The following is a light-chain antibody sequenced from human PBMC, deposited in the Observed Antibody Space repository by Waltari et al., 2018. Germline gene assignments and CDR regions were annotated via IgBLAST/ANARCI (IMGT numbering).Light chain of an antibody. CDR2: YDS. Sequence: SYVLTQPPSVSVAPGKTARITCGGNNIGSKSVHWYQQKPGQAPVLVIYYDSDRPSGIPERFSGSNSGNTATLTISRVEAGDEADYYCQVWDSSSLRVFGGGTMLTVL. CDR1: NIGSKS. J-gene: IGLJ3*02. CDR3: QVWDSSSLRV. V-gene: IGLV3-21*04.